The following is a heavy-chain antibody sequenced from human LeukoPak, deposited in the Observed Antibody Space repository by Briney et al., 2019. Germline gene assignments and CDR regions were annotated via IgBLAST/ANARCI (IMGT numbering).Heavy chain of an antibody. V-gene: IGHV1-69*05. Sequence: AVTVSCKASGCTFSSYAISWVRQAPGQGLEWMGGIIPIFGTANYAQKFQGRVTITTDESTSTAYMELSSLRSEDTAVYYCARETVVVPAAMVADAFDIWGQGTMVTVSS. CDR3: ARETVVVPAAMVADAFDI. J-gene: IGHJ3*02. D-gene: IGHD2-2*01. CDR2: IIPIFGTA. CDR1: GCTFSSYA.